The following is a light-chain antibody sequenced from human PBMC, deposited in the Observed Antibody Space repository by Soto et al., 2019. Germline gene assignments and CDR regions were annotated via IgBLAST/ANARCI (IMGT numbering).Light chain of an antibody. V-gene: IGLV1-47*01. CDR2: RNN. CDR3: AAWDDSLSGLL. Sequence: QSVLTQPPSASGTPGQRVTISCSGSSSNIGSNYVYWYQQLPGTSPKLLIYRNNQRPSGVPDRFSGSKSGTSASLAISGLRSEDEADYYWAAWDDSLSGLLFGGGTKLTVL. CDR1: SSNIGSNY. J-gene: IGLJ2*01.